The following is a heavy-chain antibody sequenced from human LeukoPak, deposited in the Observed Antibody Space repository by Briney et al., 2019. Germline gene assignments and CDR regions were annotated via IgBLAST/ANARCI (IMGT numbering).Heavy chain of an antibody. CDR2: ISYNGST. CDR1: AGSVRRYF. CDR3: ARHGSVLGVDY. D-gene: IGHD2-8*02. V-gene: IGHV4-59*08. Sequence: LPCGIAAGSVRRYFSMGVGQPTRKGLEWIGYISYNGSTNYNPSLKSRVTISVDTSKNQFSLKLNSVTAADTAVYYCARHGSVLGVDYWGQGTLVTVSS. J-gene: IGHJ4*02.